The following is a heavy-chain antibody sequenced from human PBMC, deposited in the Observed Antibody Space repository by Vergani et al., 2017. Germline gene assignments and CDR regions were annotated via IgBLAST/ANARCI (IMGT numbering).Heavy chain of an antibody. CDR1: GFTFSSYS. J-gene: IGHJ6*02. D-gene: IGHD6-13*01. V-gene: IGHV3-21*01. Sequence: DVQLVESGGGLVKPGGSLRLSCAASGFTFSSYSMNWVRQAPGKGLEWVSSISSSSSYIYYADSVKGRFTISRDNAKNSLYLQMNSLRAEDTAVYYCARNPTIIAAAGTGYGMDVWGQGTTVTVSS. CDR3: ARNPTIIAAAGTGYGMDV. CDR2: ISSSSSYI.